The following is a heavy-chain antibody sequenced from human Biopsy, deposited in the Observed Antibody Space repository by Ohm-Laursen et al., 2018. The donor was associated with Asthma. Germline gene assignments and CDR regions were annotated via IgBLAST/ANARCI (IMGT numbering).Heavy chain of an antibody. CDR3: ARATSTWSQSGPHYFDH. V-gene: IGHV4-59*01. CDR1: PGSINDYY. D-gene: IGHD6-13*01. Sequence: TLSLTCTVSPGSINDYYWNWIRQFPGQGLEWIGYVHSTGSTRFNPSLKSRLTISVDTSVDQVSLKLTSVTAADTAVYYCARATSTWSQSGPHYFDHWGQGTLVTVSS. CDR2: VHSTGST. J-gene: IGHJ4*02.